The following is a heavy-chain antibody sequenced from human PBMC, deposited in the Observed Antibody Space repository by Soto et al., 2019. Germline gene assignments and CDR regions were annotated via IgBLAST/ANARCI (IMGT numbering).Heavy chain of an antibody. Sequence: DVQLLESGGDLVQPGGSLRLSCEASGFTFNNYAIAWVRQAPGKGLEWVSGITSSGAAYYADSVKGRFTISRDNSKNTLYLQMNSLRAEDTAVYYCAKGESSVSARDFDPWGQGTLVTVSS. J-gene: IGHJ5*02. V-gene: IGHV3-23*01. CDR2: ITSSGAA. CDR1: GFTFNNYA. D-gene: IGHD3-22*01. CDR3: AKGESSVSARDFDP.